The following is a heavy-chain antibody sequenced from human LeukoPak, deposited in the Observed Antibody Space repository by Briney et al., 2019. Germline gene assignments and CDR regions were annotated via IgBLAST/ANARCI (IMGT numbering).Heavy chain of an antibody. CDR1: GFTFSNYA. V-gene: IGHV3-23*01. CDR3: AKRGDCSGTCTYDY. J-gene: IGHJ4*02. D-gene: IGHD2-2*01. CDR2: VGGSGVKT. Sequence: GGSLRLSCAASGFTFSNYAIHWVRQAPGKGLEWVSIVGGSGVKTYYADSVKGRFTISRDNSKNTVYLQMNSLRAEDTAVHYCAKRGDCSGTCTYDYWGQGTLVTVSS.